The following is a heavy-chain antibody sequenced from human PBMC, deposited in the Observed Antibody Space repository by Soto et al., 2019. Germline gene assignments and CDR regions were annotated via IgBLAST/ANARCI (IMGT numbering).Heavy chain of an antibody. J-gene: IGHJ6*02. V-gene: IGHV2-70*01. D-gene: IGHD3-10*01. CDR2: IDWDDDK. Sequence: SGPTLVNPTQTLTLTCTFSGFSLSTSGMCVSWIRQPPGKALEWLALIDWDDDKYYSTSLKTRLTISKDTSKNQVVLTMTNMDPVDTATYYCARIQTVVRGVISSQGYYYYGMDVWGQGTTVTVSS. CDR3: ARIQTVVRGVISSQGYYYYGMDV. CDR1: GFSLSTSGMC.